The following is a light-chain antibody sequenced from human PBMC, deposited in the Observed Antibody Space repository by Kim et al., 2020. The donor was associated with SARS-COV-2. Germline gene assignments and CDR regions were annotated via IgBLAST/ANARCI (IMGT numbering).Light chain of an antibody. CDR3: QQSNNFPIT. Sequence: DVQMTQSPSSLSASVGDRVTISCRASQGIASWLAWYQQKPGKAPKLLIYAASGLQNGVPSRFSGSGSGTHFTLTISNLQPEDFATYYCQQSNNFPITFGQGTRLEIK. V-gene: IGKV1-12*01. CDR2: AAS. CDR1: QGIASW. J-gene: IGKJ5*01.